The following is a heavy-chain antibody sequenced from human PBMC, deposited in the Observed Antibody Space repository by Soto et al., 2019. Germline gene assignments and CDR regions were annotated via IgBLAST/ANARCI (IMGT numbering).Heavy chain of an antibody. Sequence: SVKVSCKASGGTFSSYAISWVRQAPGQGLERMGGIIPIFGTANYAQKFQGRVTITADESTSTAYMELSSLRSEDTAVYYCASSPYDILTGYYSGAFDIWGQGTMVTVSS. J-gene: IGHJ3*02. V-gene: IGHV1-69*13. D-gene: IGHD3-9*01. CDR3: ASSPYDILTGYYSGAFDI. CDR1: GGTFSSYA. CDR2: IIPIFGTA.